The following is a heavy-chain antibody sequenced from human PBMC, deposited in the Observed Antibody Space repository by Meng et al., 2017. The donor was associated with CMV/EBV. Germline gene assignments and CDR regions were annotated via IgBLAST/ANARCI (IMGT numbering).Heavy chain of an antibody. Sequence: GESLKISCAASGFTFSSYDMHWVRQATGKGLEWVSAIGTAGDTYYPGSVKGRFTISRENAKNSLYLQMNGLRAGDTAVYYCARAPPTFPPSGLGMDVWGQGTTVTVSS. CDR1: GFTFSSYD. V-gene: IGHV3-13*01. D-gene: IGHD3-10*01. CDR2: IGTAGDT. CDR3: ARAPPTFPPSGLGMDV. J-gene: IGHJ6*02.